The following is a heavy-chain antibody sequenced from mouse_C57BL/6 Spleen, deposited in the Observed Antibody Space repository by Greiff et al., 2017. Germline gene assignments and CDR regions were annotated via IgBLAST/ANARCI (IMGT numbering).Heavy chain of an antibody. D-gene: IGHD1-1*01. CDR1: GYSITSGYY. CDR2: ISYDGSN. V-gene: IGHV3-6*01. J-gene: IGHJ3*01. Sequence: ESGPGLVKPSQSLSLTCSVTGYSITSGYYWNWIRQFPGNKLEWMGYISYDGSNNYNPSLKNRISITRDTSKNQFFLKLNSVTTEDTATYYCAREGNYGSSYGWFAYWGQGTLVTVSA. CDR3: AREGNYGSSYGWFAY.